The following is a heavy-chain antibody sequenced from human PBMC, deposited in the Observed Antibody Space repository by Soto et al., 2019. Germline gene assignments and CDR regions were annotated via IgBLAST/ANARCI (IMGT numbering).Heavy chain of an antibody. Sequence: GGSLRLSCEGSGFTFSDYYISWIRQAPGKGLEWISYSSNSGTFSRYADSVKDRFSISRDNTKNLLYLQMNSLRAEDTAVYYCARSGDNYNRLDYWGQGTPVTVS. J-gene: IGHJ4*02. CDR3: ARSGDNYNRLDY. D-gene: IGHD1-1*01. CDR2: SSNSGTFS. V-gene: IGHV3-11*06. CDR1: GFTFSDYY.